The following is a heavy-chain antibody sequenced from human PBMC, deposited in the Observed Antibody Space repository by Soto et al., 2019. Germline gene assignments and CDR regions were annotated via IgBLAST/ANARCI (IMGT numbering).Heavy chain of an antibody. V-gene: IGHV4-39*01. J-gene: IGHJ4*02. CDR1: GGSISGSSYY. D-gene: IGHD4-17*01. Sequence: QLQLQESGPGLVKPSETLSLTCTVSGGSISGSSYYWGWIRQPPGKGLEWIGSIYYSGSTHYNPSLKSRVTISVDTSKNQFFLKLSSVTAADTAVYYCARSYGDYEGRIDYWGQGTLVTVSS. CDR3: ARSYGDYEGRIDY. CDR2: IYYSGST.